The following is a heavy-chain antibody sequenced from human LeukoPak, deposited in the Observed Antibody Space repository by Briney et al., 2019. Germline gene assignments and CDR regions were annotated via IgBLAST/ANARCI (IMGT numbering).Heavy chain of an antibody. Sequence: PSETLSLTCTVSGGSISSYYWSWIRQPPGKGLEWIAYIYDSGTTNYNPSLKSRVTISVDTSKNQFSLKLSSVTAADTAVYYCARDFSAAFDIWGQGTMVTVSS. D-gene: IGHD2/OR15-2a*01. CDR1: GGSISSYY. CDR2: IYDSGTT. J-gene: IGHJ3*02. V-gene: IGHV4-59*01. CDR3: ARDFSAAFDI.